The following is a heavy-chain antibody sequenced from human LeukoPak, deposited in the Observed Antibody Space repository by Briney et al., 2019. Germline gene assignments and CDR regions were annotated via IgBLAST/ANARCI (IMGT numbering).Heavy chain of an antibody. D-gene: IGHD2-2*01. CDR1: GFTFESYT. CDR3: AIYQQEPRLGSDY. J-gene: IGHJ4*02. V-gene: IGHV3-30-3*01. Sequence: GGSLRLSCAASGFTFESYTIHWVRQAPGKGLEWVALVSYGGSNKYYIDSVEGRFTISRDNSKNTLYLQMNSLRADDTAMYYCAIYQQEPRLGSDYWGQGTLVTVSS. CDR2: VSYGGSNK.